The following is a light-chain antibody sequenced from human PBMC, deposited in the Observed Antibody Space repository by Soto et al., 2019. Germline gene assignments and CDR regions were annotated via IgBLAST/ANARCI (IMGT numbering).Light chain of an antibody. J-gene: IGKJ4*01. Sequence: PGERASLACRASQSISDRYLAWYQQKPGQAPRLLIYDASSRATGIPDRFSGSGSGTDFILTISRLEPEDFAVYYCQQYGSSPLTFGGGTQVEIK. CDR2: DAS. V-gene: IGKV3-20*01. CDR3: QQYGSSPLT. CDR1: QSISDRY.